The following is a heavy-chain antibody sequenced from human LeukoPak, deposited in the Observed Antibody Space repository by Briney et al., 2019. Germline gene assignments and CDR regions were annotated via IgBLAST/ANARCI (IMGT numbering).Heavy chain of an antibody. CDR3: ARGCGSPSCPYYFDY. CDR2: INHSGST. V-gene: IGHV4-30-4*01. D-gene: IGHD2-2*01. Sequence: PSQTLSLTCTVSGGSIISGDYYWSWIRQPPGKGLEWIGEINHSGSTNYNPSLKSRVTISVDTSKNQFSLKLSSVTAADTAVYYCARGCGSPSCPYYFDYWGQGTLVTVSS. J-gene: IGHJ4*02. CDR1: GGSIISGDYY.